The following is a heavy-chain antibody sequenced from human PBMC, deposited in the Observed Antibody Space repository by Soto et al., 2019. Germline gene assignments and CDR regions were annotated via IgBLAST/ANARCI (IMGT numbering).Heavy chain of an antibody. CDR1: GFIFSSYY. J-gene: IGHJ6*02. Sequence: GGSLRLSCVGPGFIFSSYYMHWVRQAPGKGLEWVSSISGGSAYIYYADSVEGRFTISRDNAKNSLYLEMNSLRVEDTAVYYCVRVWRLVGRYGMDVWGQGTTVTVSS. V-gene: IGHV3-21*01. CDR3: VRVWRLVGRYGMDV. CDR2: ISGGSAYI. D-gene: IGHD6-25*01.